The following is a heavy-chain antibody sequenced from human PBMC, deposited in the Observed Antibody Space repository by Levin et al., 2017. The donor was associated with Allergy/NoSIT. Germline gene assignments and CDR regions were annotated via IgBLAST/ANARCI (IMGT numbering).Heavy chain of an antibody. D-gene: IGHD6-13*01. V-gene: IGHV1-18*01. CDR3: ARSRLGGSSSWYRWFDP. J-gene: IGHJ5*02. Sequence: ASVKVSCKASGYTFTSYGISWVRQAPGQGLEWMGWISAYNGNTNYAQKLQGRVTMTTDTSTSTAYMELRSLRSDDTAVYYCARSRLGGSSSWYRWFDPWGQGTLVTVSS. CDR1: GYTFTSYG. CDR2: ISAYNGNT.